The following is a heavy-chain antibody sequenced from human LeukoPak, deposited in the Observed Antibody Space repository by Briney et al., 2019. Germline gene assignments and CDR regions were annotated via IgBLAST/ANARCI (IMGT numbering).Heavy chain of an antibody. V-gene: IGHV3-23*01. CDR2: ISGSGGST. CDR3: ARDFKEADP. Sequence: GGSLRLSCAASGFTFSSYAMSWVRQAPGKGLEWVSAISGSGGSTYYADSVKGRFTISRDNAKKTLYLQMNSVRAEDTAVYYCARDFKEADPWGQGTLVTVSS. J-gene: IGHJ5*02. CDR1: GFTFSSYA.